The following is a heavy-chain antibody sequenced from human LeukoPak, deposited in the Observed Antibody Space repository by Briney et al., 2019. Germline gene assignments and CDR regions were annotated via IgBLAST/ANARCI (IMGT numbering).Heavy chain of an antibody. Sequence: PGRSLRLSCAASGFTFSSYAMHWVRQAPGKGLEWVGVISYDGSNKYYADSVKGRFTISRDNSKNTLYLQMNSLRAEDTAVYYCARGHPHGWELYLDYWGQGTLVTVSS. CDR3: ARGHPHGWELYLDY. CDR1: GFTFSSYA. J-gene: IGHJ4*02. D-gene: IGHD1-26*01. CDR2: ISYDGSNK. V-gene: IGHV3-30-3*01.